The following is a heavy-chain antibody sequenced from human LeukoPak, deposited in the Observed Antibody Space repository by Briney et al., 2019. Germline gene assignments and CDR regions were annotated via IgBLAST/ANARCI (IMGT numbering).Heavy chain of an antibody. D-gene: IGHD6-6*01. CDR3: ARASSSYFP. J-gene: IGHJ5*02. V-gene: IGHV4-38-2*02. CDR1: GYSISSGYY. CDR2: IYHSGST. Sequence: SETLSLTCTVSGYSISSGYYWGWIRQPPGKGLEWIGSIYHSGSTYYNPSLKSRVTISVDTSKNQFSLKLSSVTAADTAVYYCARASSSYFPWGQGTLVTVSS.